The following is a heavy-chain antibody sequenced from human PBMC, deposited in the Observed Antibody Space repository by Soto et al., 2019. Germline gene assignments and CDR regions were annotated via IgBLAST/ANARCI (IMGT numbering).Heavy chain of an antibody. CDR3: ARLPGEIFAYFHYGMDV. V-gene: IGHV3-48*02. CDR1: GFTFSHYS. Sequence: GVSLRRSCAASGFTFSHYSMNWVRQAPGKGLEWVSYISGSSSSIYYADSVKGRFTISRDNAKNSLYLQMNSLSDDDTAVYYCARLPGEIFAYFHYGMDVWGQGTTVTVSS. D-gene: IGHD3-3*01. CDR2: ISGSSSSI. J-gene: IGHJ6*02.